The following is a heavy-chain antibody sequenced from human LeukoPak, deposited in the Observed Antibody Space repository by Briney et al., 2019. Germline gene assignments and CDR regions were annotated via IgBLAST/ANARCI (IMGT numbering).Heavy chain of an antibody. Sequence: GGSLRLSCAVSGFTFSDYGMSWVRQAPGKGLEWVAAISRSGDITFHADSVRGRFTISRDNSKDTLYVQMNSLRAEDTAVYYCAKELRSGGVVTNFDYWGQGTLVTVSS. CDR1: GFTFSDYG. CDR2: ISRSGDIT. CDR3: AKELRSGGVVTNFDY. J-gene: IGHJ4*02. V-gene: IGHV3-23*01. D-gene: IGHD3-22*01.